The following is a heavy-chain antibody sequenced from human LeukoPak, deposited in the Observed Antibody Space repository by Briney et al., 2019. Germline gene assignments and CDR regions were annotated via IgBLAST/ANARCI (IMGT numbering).Heavy chain of an antibody. CDR2: IKQDESEK. Sequence: PGGSLRLSCAASGFTFSSYWMTWIRQAPGKGLERVANIKQDESEKYYVDSVKGRFTISRDNAKNSLYLQMNSLRAEDTAVCYCARDTGGGYSCYDCWGQGTLVTVSS. CDR1: GFTFSSYW. D-gene: IGHD5-18*01. J-gene: IGHJ4*02. V-gene: IGHV3-7*01. CDR3: ARDTGGGYSCYDC.